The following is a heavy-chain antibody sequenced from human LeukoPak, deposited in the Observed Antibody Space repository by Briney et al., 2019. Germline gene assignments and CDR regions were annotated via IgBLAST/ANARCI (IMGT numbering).Heavy chain of an antibody. Sequence: GRSLRLSCAASGFNFDTYAMHWVRQATGQGLEWVALIWHDGSHKFYSNSVRGQFTISRDNSKNTVYLQMNNLRPDDTAVYYCAREIFGSGSYPGFWGQGTLVTVSS. CDR1: GFNFDTYA. CDR2: IWHDGSHK. J-gene: IGHJ4*02. D-gene: IGHD3-10*01. V-gene: IGHV3-33*01. CDR3: AREIFGSGSYPGF.